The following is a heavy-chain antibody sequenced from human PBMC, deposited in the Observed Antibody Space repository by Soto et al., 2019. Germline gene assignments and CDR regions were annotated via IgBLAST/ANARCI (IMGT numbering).Heavy chain of an antibody. CDR3: ARSIVVVPAASTYGMDV. D-gene: IGHD2-2*01. J-gene: IGHJ6*02. CDR1: GFTFSSYG. V-gene: IGHV3-33*01. CDR2: IWYDGSNK. Sequence: QVQLVESGGGVVQPGRSLRLSCAASGFTFSSYGMHWVRQAPGKGLEWVAVIWYDGSNKYYADSVKGRFTISRDNSKNTLYLQMNSLRAEDTAVYYCARSIVVVPAASTYGMDVWVQGTTDTVSS.